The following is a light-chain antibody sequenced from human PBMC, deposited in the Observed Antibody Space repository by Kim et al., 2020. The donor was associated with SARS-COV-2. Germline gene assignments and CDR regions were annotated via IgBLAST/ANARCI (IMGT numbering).Light chain of an antibody. CDR1: VLAKKY. CDR2: KDS. V-gene: IGLV3-27*01. J-gene: IGLJ3*02. Sequence: YELTQPSSVSVSPGQTARITCSGDVLAKKYARWFQQKPGQAPVLVIYKDSERPSGIPERFSGSSSGTTVTLTISGAQVEDEADYYCYSAADNNLGVFGGGTKLTDL. CDR3: YSAADNNLGV.